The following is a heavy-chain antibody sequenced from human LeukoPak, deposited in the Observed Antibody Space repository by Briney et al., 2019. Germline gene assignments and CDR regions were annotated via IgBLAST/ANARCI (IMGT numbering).Heavy chain of an antibody. D-gene: IGHD6-13*01. CDR2: INPNSGGT. J-gene: IGHJ5*02. V-gene: IGHV1-2*02. CDR1: GYTFTGYC. CDR3: ARDLASSSWCSSWFDP. Sequence: ASVKVSCKASGYTFTGYCMHWVRQAPGQGLEWMGWINPNSGGTNYAQKFQGRVTMTRDTSISTAYMELSRLRSDDTAVYYCARDLASSSWCSSWFDPRGQGTLVTVSS.